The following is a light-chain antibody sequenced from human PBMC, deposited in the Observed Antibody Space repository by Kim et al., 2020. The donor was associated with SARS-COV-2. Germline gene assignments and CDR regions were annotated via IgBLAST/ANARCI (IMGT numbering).Light chain of an antibody. CDR3: AACDDSLNWV. Sequence: PGQRVNISCSGSSSDIGSNTVNWYQQLPGTAPKLLIYSNNQRPSGVPDRFSGSKSGTPDSLAISELQSEDEADYYCAACDDSLNWVFGGGTQLTVL. CDR1: SSDIGSNT. J-gene: IGLJ3*02. V-gene: IGLV1-44*01. CDR2: SNN.